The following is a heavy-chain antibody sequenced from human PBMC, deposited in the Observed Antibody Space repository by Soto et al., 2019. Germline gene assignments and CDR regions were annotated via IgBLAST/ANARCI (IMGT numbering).Heavy chain of an antibody. J-gene: IGHJ6*02. CDR1: GYKFISHS. CDR3: ARGAFCGGAPGCRDMDV. V-gene: IGHV1-18*01. D-gene: IGHD2-21*01. CDR2: ISAYNGNT. Sequence: QIQLVQSGGEVKKPGASVKVSCKSSGYKFISHSITWVRQAPGQGLEWMGRISAYNGNTNYAQKLQVRVTMTKDTSTTTAYMELRSLRSDDTAVYYCARGAFCGGAPGCRDMDVWGQGTTVTVSS.